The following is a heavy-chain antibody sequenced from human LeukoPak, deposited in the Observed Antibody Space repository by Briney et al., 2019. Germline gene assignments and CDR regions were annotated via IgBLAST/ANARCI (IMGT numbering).Heavy chain of an antibody. CDR2: ISGRGGST. D-gene: IGHD2-2*01. J-gene: IGHJ6*03. Sequence: GGSLRLSCAASGFTFSSYAMSWVRRAPGKGLEWVSGISGRGGSTYSADYLKGRFTISRDNSKNTLYLQMNNLRAEDTAEYYCAKGGYCGGTSCYFYYMDVWGKGTTVTVSS. V-gene: IGHV3-23*01. CDR3: AKGGYCGGTSCYFYYMDV. CDR1: GFTFSSYA.